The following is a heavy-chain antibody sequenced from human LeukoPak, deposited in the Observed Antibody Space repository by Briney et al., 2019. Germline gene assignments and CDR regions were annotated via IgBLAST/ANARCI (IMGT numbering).Heavy chain of an antibody. J-gene: IGHJ4*02. D-gene: IGHD2-2*03. Sequence: PSETLSLTCTVSGGSISSYYWSWIRQPAGKGLEYIGYIHYSGITNYNPPLKSRVTLSVDTSKNQFSLKLSSVTAADTAVYYCARHGYLGGPDFDYWGQGTLVTVSS. V-gene: IGHV4-59*08. CDR1: GGSISSYY. CDR3: ARHGYLGGPDFDY. CDR2: IHYSGIT.